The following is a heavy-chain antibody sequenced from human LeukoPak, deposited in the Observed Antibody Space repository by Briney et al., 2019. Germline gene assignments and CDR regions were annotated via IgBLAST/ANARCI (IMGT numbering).Heavy chain of an antibody. Sequence: PGGSLRLSCAASGFTFDDYAMHWVRQAPGKGLEWVSGISWNSGSIGYADSVKGRFTISRDNAKNSLYLQMNSLGAEDTALYYCAKAKYYYDSSGIDYWGQGTLVTVSS. CDR2: ISWNSGSI. D-gene: IGHD3-22*01. J-gene: IGHJ4*02. CDR3: AKAKYYYDSSGIDY. V-gene: IGHV3-9*01. CDR1: GFTFDDYA.